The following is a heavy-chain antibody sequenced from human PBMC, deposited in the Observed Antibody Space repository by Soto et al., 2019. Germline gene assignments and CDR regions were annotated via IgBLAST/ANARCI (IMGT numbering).Heavy chain of an antibody. V-gene: IGHV4-30-4*02. D-gene: IGHD1-26*01. CDR1: GGSISSADYY. Sequence: PSETLSLTCTVSGGSISSADYYWSWIRQPPGKGLEWIGYFHSSGATYKDPSLKSRVTISVDTSKNQISLKLNSLRSEDTAMYFCARDSRSYSDNHWDGFDCWGQGTLVTVSS. CDR3: ARDSRSYSDNHWDGFDC. J-gene: IGHJ4*02. CDR2: FHSSGAT.